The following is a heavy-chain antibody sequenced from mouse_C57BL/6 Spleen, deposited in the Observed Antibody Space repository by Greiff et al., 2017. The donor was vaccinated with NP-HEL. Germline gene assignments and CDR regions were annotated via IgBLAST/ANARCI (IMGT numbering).Heavy chain of an antibody. CDR1: GYTFTDYN. Sequence: EVQLKQSGPELVKPGASVKIPCKASGYTFTDYNMDWVKQSHGKSLEWIGDINPNNGGTIYNQKFKGKATLTVDKSSSTAYMELRSLTSEDTAVYYCARKADYYGSSSWYFDVWGTGTTVTVSS. CDR3: ARKADYYGSSSWYFDV. J-gene: IGHJ1*03. CDR2: INPNNGGT. V-gene: IGHV1-18*01. D-gene: IGHD1-1*01.